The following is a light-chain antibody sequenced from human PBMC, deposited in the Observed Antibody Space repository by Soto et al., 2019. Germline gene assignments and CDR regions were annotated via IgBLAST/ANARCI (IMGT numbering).Light chain of an antibody. J-gene: IGLJ2*01. V-gene: IGLV2-14*01. CDR2: DVS. Sequence: QSALTHPASVSGSPGQSITTPCPGTSSDVGGYNYASWYQQHPGKPPKLMIYDVSNRPSGVSNRFSGSKSGNTAPLTISGLQAEDEADYYCSSYTSSSTLDVVFGGGTKLTVL. CDR1: SSDVGGYNY. CDR3: SSYTSSSTLDVV.